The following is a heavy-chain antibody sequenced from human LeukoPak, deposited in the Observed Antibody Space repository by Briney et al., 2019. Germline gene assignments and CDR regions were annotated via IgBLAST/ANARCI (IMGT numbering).Heavy chain of an antibody. CDR3: AKYGEYCSSTSCRPYYYYGMDV. CDR1: GFTFSSYA. V-gene: IGHV3-23*01. CDR2: ISGSGGRT. D-gene: IGHD2-2*01. J-gene: IGHJ6*04. Sequence: GGSLRLSCAASGFTFSSYAMSWVRQAPGKGLEWVSAISGSGGRTYYADSVKGRFTISRDNSKNTLYLQMNSLRAEDTAVYYCAKYGEYCSSTSCRPYYYYGMDVWGKGTTVTVSS.